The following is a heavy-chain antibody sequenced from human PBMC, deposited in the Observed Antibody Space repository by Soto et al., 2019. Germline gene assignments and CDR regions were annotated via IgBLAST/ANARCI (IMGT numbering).Heavy chain of an antibody. Sequence: QVQLVESGGGVVQPGRSLRLSCAASGFTFSRYAMHWVRQAPGKGLEWVAVISYDGSNKYYADSVKGRFTISRDNSRDTLYLQMNSLRAEDTAGYYCARVVGGTIHYYYGMDVWGQGTTVTVSS. CDR2: ISYDGSNK. CDR1: GFTFSRYA. V-gene: IGHV3-30-3*01. CDR3: ARVVGGTIHYYYGMDV. J-gene: IGHJ6*02. D-gene: IGHD1-26*01.